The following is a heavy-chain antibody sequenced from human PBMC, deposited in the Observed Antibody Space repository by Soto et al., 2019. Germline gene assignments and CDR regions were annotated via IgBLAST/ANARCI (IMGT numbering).Heavy chain of an antibody. D-gene: IGHD3-10*02. CDR3: ASVRGGYYYAMDV. V-gene: IGHV4-31*03. CDR2: IYYSGTT. J-gene: IGHJ6*02. Sequence: SETLSLTCSVSGASISSGGYYWNWIRQHPGKGLEWIGYIYYSGTTYYNPSLKSRVTISVDKSKNQFSLKLSSVTAADTAVYYCASVRGGYYYAMDVWGQGTTVT. CDR1: GASISSGGYY.